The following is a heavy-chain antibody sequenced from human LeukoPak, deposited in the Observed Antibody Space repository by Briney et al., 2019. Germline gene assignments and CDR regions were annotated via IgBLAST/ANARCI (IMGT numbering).Heavy chain of an antibody. D-gene: IGHD3-22*01. Sequence: SETLSLTCAVYGGSFSGYYWSWIRQPPGKGLEWIGEINHSGSTNYNPSLKSRVTISVDTSKNQFSLKLSSVTAADTAVYYCARVRTHYYDSSGYSNPYYFDYWGQGTLVTVSS. CDR2: INHSGST. J-gene: IGHJ4*02. V-gene: IGHV4-34*01. CDR3: ARVRTHYYDSSGYSNPYYFDY. CDR1: GGSFSGYY.